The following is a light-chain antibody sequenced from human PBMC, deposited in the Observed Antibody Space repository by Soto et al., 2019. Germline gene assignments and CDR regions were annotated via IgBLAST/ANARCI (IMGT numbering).Light chain of an antibody. V-gene: IGLV2-14*01. CDR2: DVS. CDR1: SSDVGDYNY. Sequence: QSALTQPASMSGSPGQSITISCTGTSSDVGDYNYVSWYQHHPGKAPKLVIYDVSDRPSGVSNRFSGSKSGNTASLTISGLQAEDEADYYCSSYTSSGTWVFGGGTKLTVL. J-gene: IGLJ3*02. CDR3: SSYTSSGTWV.